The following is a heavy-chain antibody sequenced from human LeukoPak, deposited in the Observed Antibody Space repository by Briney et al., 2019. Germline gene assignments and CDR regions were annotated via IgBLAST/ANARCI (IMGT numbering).Heavy chain of an antibody. J-gene: IGHJ6*02. Sequence: PSETLSLTCAVYGGSFSGYYWSWIRQPPGKGLEWIGEINHSGSTNYNPSLKSRVTISVDTSKNQFSLKLSSVTAADTAVYYCARDPLGDCSGGSCVYGMDVWGQGTTVTVSS. CDR2: INHSGST. CDR3: ARDPLGDCSGGSCVYGMDV. CDR1: GGSFSGYY. V-gene: IGHV4-34*01. D-gene: IGHD2-15*01.